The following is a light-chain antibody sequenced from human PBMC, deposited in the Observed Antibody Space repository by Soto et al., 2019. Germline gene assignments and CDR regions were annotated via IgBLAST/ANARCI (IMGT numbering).Light chain of an antibody. J-gene: IGLJ2*01. V-gene: IGLV2-14*01. Sequence: QSALTQPASVSGSPGQSITISCTGTSSDVGASKYVSWYQQHPGKAPKLMIYEVSNRPSGVSNRFSGSKSGNTASLTISGRQAEDEGDYDCSSYTSTSTVLFGGGTKLTVL. CDR3: SSYTSTSTVL. CDR1: SSDVGASKY. CDR2: EVS.